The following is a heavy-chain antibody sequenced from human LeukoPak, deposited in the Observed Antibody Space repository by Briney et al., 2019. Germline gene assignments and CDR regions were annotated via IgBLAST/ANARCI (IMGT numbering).Heavy chain of an antibody. CDR1: GGSISSGSYY. CDR2: IYTSGST. CDR3: ASTYYYGSGSYYTEFDY. J-gene: IGHJ4*02. V-gene: IGHV4-61*02. D-gene: IGHD3-10*01. Sequence: SETLSLTCTVSGGSISSGSYYWSWIRQPAGKGLEWIGRIYTSGSTNYNPSLKSRVTISVDTSKNQFSLKLSSVTAADTAVYYCASTYYYGSGSYYTEFDYWGQGTLVTVS.